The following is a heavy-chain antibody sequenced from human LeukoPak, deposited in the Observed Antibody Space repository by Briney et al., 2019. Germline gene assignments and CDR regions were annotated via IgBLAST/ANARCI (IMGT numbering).Heavy chain of an antibody. D-gene: IGHD1-26*01. CDR1: DGSINSYY. Sequence: SETLSLTCSVSDGSINSYYWNWIRRPPGKGLEWIGYIYYNGNTNYSPSLKSRVTMSVDTSKNLSSLKVSSVTAADTAVYYCARGRSNYYGMDVWGQGTTVTVSS. V-gene: IGHV4-59*01. J-gene: IGHJ6*02. CDR3: ARGRSNYYGMDV. CDR2: IYYNGNT.